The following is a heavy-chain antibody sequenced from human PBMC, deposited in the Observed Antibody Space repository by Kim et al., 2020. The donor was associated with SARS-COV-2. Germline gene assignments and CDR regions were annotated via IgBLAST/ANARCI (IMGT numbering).Heavy chain of an antibody. V-gene: IGHV3-21*01. CDR1: GFTFSSYS. Sequence: GGSLRLSCAASGFTFSSYSMNWVRQAPGKGLEWVSSISSSSSYIYYADSVKGRFTISRDNAKNSLYLQMNSLRAEDTAVYYCASHYDYVWGSYRANKGDYYYGMDVWGQGTTVTVSS. D-gene: IGHD3-16*02. CDR2: ISSSSSYI. CDR3: ASHYDYVWGSYRANKGDYYYGMDV. J-gene: IGHJ6*02.